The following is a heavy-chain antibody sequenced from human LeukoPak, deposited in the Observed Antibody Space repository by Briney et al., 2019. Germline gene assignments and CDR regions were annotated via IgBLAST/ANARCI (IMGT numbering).Heavy chain of an antibody. CDR3: AWWQQLVRTTTY. J-gene: IGHJ4*02. V-gene: IGHV3-23*01. D-gene: IGHD6-13*01. Sequence: TGGSLRLSCAASGFTFSSYAMSWVRQAPGKGLEWVSAISGSGGSTYYADSVKGRFTISRDNSKNTLYLQMNSLRAEDTAVYYCAWWQQLVRTTTYWGQGTLVTVSS. CDR2: ISGSGGST. CDR1: GFTFSSYA.